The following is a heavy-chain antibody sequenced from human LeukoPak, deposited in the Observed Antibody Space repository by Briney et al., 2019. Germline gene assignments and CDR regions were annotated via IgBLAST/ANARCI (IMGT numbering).Heavy chain of an antibody. CDR1: GFIFSSYG. V-gene: IGHV3-23*01. D-gene: IGHD3-22*01. Sequence: GGTLRLSCAASGFIFSSYGMSWVRQAPGKGLEWVSDISASDGGTYYADSVKGRFTISRDNSKNTLYLQMNSLRSEDTAVYYCARGDGGITMIVVVLGAFDIWGQGTMVTVSS. CDR2: ISASDGGT. J-gene: IGHJ3*02. CDR3: ARGDGGITMIVVVLGAFDI.